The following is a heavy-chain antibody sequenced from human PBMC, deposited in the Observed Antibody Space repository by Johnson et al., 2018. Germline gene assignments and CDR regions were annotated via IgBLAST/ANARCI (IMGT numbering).Heavy chain of an antibody. V-gene: IGHV3-53*01. CDR2: VYSGTST. CDR1: GFTVSSNY. J-gene: IGHJ1*01. D-gene: IGHD3-22*01. CDR3: ARPPGYRDSSGYYA. Sequence: VQLVQSGGGLIQXGGSXRLXCAASGFTVSSNYMAWARQAPGKGLEWVSVVYSGTSTYYTDSVKVRFTISTDNSKNTLYLQMTSLRAEDTAVYYCARPPGYRDSSGYYAWGQGTLVTVSS.